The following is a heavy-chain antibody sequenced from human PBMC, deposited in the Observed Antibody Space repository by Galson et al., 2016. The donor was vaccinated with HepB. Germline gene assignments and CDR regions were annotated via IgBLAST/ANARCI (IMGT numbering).Heavy chain of an antibody. CDR2: IYYDGSNK. V-gene: IGHV3-33*01. J-gene: IGHJ6*02. D-gene: IGHD1-26*01. CDR3: ARASIVGATNFYGMDV. CDR1: GFIFSSYG. Sequence: SLRLSCAASGFIFSSYGMHWVCQAPGKGLEWVAIIYYDGSNKYYADSVKGRFTISRDNSKNTLFLQMNSLRVEDTAVYYCARASIVGATNFYGMDVWGQGTTVTVSS.